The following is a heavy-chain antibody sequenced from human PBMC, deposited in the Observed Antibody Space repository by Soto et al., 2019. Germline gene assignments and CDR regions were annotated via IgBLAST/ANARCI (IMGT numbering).Heavy chain of an antibody. CDR3: ARDVTVGIVGYNWLDP. Sequence: ASVKVSCKASGYTFISYGISWVRQAPRQGLEWMGWISAYNGNTNYAQKFQGRVTMTTDTSTSTAYMELRSLRSDDTAVYYCARDVTVGIVGYNWLDPWGQGPLVTVYS. D-gene: IGHD1-26*01. J-gene: IGHJ5*02. CDR2: ISAYNGNT. CDR1: GYTFISYG. V-gene: IGHV1-18*01.